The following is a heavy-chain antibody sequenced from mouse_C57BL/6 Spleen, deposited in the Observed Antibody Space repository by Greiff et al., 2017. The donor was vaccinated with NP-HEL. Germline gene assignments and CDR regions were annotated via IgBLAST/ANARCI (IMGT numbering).Heavy chain of an antibody. V-gene: IGHV1-82*01. CDR3: ARYLSYYGSSSYYAMDY. Sequence: QVQLQQPGPELVKPGASVKISCKASGYAFSSSWMNWVKQRPGKGLEWIGRIYPGDGDTNYNGKFKGKATLSADKSSSTAYMQLSSLTSEDSAVYFCARYLSYYGSSSYYAMDYWGQGTTLTVSS. D-gene: IGHD1-1*01. CDR2: IYPGDGDT. J-gene: IGHJ2*01. CDR1: GYAFSSSW.